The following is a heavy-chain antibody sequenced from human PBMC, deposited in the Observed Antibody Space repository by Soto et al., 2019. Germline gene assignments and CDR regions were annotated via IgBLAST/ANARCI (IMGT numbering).Heavy chain of an antibody. CDR3: AKATYYYDSSGYYRVYFDY. Sequence: EVQLLESGGGLVQPGGSLRLSCAASGFTFSNYAMTWVRQAPGKGLAWVSVISGSGGRPYYADSVKGRFTISRDNSKNTLYLQMNSLRAEDTAVYHCAKATYYYDSSGYYRVYFDYWGQGTLVTVSS. D-gene: IGHD3-22*01. V-gene: IGHV3-23*01. CDR1: GFTFSNYA. CDR2: ISGSGGRP. J-gene: IGHJ4*02.